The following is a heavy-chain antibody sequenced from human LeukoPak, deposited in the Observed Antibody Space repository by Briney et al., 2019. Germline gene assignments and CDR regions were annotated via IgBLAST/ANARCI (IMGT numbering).Heavy chain of an antibody. V-gene: IGHV3-15*01. CDR1: GFTFSNAW. J-gene: IGHJ4*02. CDR2: IKSKADGGTA. Sequence: GGSLRLSCAASGFTFSNAWMSWVRQAPGKGLEWVGRIKSKADGGTADYPSPLQGRFTISRDDSTSTLYLQLNSLKTEDTAVYFCTTFRTARNYDINGYYCSRGQGTLVTVSS. CDR3: TTFRTARNYDINGYYCS. D-gene: IGHD3-22*01.